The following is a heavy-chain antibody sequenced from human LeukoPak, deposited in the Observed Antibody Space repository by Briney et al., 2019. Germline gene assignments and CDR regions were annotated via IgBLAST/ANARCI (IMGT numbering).Heavy chain of an antibody. V-gene: IGHV4-39*01. CDR3: ARQGVGATPYYFDY. J-gene: IGHJ4*02. CDR2: IYYSGST. Sequence: SETLALTCTVSGGSISSSSYYWGWIRQPPGKGLEWIGSIYYSGSTYYNPSLKSRVTISVDTSKNQFSLKLSSVTAADTAVYYCARQGVGATPYYFDYWGQGTLVTVSS. D-gene: IGHD1-26*01. CDR1: GGSISSSSYY.